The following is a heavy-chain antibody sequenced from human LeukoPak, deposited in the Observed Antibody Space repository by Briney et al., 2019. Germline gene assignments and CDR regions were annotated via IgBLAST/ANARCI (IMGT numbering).Heavy chain of an antibody. V-gene: IGHV4-34*01. Sequence: SETRSLTCAVYGGSFSGYYWSWIRQPPGKGLEWIGEINHSGSTKYNPSLKSRVTISVDTSKNQFSLKLSSVTAADTAVYYCARDLEGGEYDSSGYSSDYWGQGTLVTVSS. CDR2: INHSGST. J-gene: IGHJ4*02. CDR3: ARDLEGGEYDSSGYSSDY. CDR1: GGSFSGYY. D-gene: IGHD3-22*01.